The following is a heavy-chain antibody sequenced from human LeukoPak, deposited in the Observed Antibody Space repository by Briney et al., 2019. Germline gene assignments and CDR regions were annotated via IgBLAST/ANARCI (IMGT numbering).Heavy chain of an antibody. CDR1: GGSISRY. D-gene: IGHD4-17*01. J-gene: IGHJ4*02. CDR3: VRTLYGDYYDA. V-gene: IGHV4-59*08. Sequence: PSETLSLTCTVSGGSISRYWSWIRQPPGKGLEWIGYVYHSGSTNYSPSLKSRVTISIDTSKNQFSLKLKSVTAADTAVYYCVRTLYGDYYDAWGQGTLVTVSP. CDR2: VYHSGST.